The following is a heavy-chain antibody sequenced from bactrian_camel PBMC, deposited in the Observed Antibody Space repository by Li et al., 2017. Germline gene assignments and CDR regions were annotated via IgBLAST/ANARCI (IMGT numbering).Heavy chain of an antibody. J-gene: IGHJ6*01. Sequence: QLVESGGGLVQPGESLRLSCAASGFTFSSYGMSWVRQAPGKGLEWVSIINRGGDMTQYSDSVKGRFTVSRDNAKNTLYLQMNSLKTEDTAVYYCATDPVGTWDLGRYGYWGQGTQVTVS. V-gene: IGHV3S40*01. CDR1: GFTFSSYG. D-gene: IGHD5*01. CDR3: ATDPVGTWDLGRYGY. CDR2: INRGGDMT.